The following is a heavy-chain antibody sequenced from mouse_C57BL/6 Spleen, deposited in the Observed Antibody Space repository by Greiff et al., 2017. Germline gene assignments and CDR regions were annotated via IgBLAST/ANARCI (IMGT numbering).Heavy chain of an antibody. V-gene: IGHV1-12*01. D-gene: IGHD1-1*01. J-gene: IGHJ1*03. CDR2: IYPGNGDT. Sequence: SGAELVRPGASVKMSCKASGYTFTSYNMHWVKQTPRQGLEWIGAIYPGNGDTSYNQKFKGKATLTVDKSSSTAYMQLSSLTSEDSAVYFCARDHYGSSYGYFDVWGTGTTVTVSS. CDR1: GYTFTSYN. CDR3: ARDHYGSSYGYFDV.